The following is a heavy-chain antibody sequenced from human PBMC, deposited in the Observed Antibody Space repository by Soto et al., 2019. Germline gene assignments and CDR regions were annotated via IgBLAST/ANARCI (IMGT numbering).Heavy chain of an antibody. J-gene: IGHJ4*02. CDR2: IYPGDSDT. CDR3: ARRIAAAGSPPPPDY. Sequence: GESLKISCKGSGYSFTSYWIGWVRQMPGKGLEWMGIIYPGDSDTRYSPSFQGQVTISADKSISTAYLQWSSLKASDTAMYYCARRIAAAGSPPPPDYWGQGTLVTVSS. CDR1: GYSFTSYW. D-gene: IGHD6-13*01. V-gene: IGHV5-51*01.